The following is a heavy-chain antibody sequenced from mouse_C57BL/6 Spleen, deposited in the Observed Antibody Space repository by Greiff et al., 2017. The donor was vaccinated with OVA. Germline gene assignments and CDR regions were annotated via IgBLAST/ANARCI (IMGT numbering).Heavy chain of an antibody. J-gene: IGHJ2*01. CDR2: IDPETGGT. CDR1: GYTFTDYE. CDR3: TRRRAMRLPVDY. D-gene: IGHD2-4*01. V-gene: IGHV1-15*01. Sequence: QVQLQQSGAELVRPGASVTLSCKASGYTFTDYEMHWVKQTPVHGLEWIGAIDPETGGTAYNQKFKGKAILTADKSSSTAYMELRSLTSEDSAVYYCTRRRAMRLPVDYWGQGTTLTVSS.